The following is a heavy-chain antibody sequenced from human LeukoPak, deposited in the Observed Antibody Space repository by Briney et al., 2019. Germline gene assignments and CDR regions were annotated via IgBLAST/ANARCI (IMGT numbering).Heavy chain of an antibody. CDR1: GGSISSYY. D-gene: IGHD3-16*02. J-gene: IGHJ4*02. Sequence: SETLSLTCTVSGGSISSYYWSWIRQPPGKGLEWIGYIYYSGSTNYNPSLKSRVTISVDTSKNQFSLKLSSVTAADTAVYYCARQSPMTTFGGVIAQYYFDYWGQGTLVTVSS. V-gene: IGHV4-59*08. CDR3: ARQSPMTTFGGVIAQYYFDY. CDR2: IYYSGST.